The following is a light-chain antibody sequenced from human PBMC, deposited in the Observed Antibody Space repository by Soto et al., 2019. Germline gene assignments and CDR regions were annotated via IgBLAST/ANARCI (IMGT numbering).Light chain of an antibody. CDR2: DAS. CDR3: QKYESLPLN. V-gene: IGKV1-33*01. CDR1: QDINKN. Sequence: DIQMTQSPSSLSASVVERVTITCQASQDINKNLIWYQQKPGKAPKLLIYDASDLETGVPSRFSGSGSGTAFTFTISSLQPEDFATYYCQKYESLPLNFGQGTRLEIK. J-gene: IGKJ5*01.